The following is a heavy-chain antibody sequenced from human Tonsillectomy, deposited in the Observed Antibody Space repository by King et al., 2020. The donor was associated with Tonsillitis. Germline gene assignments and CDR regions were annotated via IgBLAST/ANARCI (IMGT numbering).Heavy chain of an antibody. CDR3: ARVEMASSYWYFDL. D-gene: IGHD5-24*01. CDR2: IGTAGDT. Sequence: VQLVESGGGLVQPGGSLRLSCAASGFTFSSYDMHWVRHATGKGLEWVSAIGTAGDTYYPGSVKGRFTISRENAKNSLYLQMNSLRAGDTAVYYCARVEMASSYWYFDLWGRGTLVTVSS. CDR1: GFTFSSYD. V-gene: IGHV3-13*01. J-gene: IGHJ2*01.